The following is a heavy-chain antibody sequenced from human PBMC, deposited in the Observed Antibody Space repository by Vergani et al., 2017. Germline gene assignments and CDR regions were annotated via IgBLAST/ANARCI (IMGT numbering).Heavy chain of an antibody. CDR1: GFTFRTYA. V-gene: IGHV3-23*01. Sequence: EVQLLESGGGLVQPGGSLRLSCAASGFTFRTYAMSWVRQAPGKGLEWVSAIGGGGGSTYYADSVTGRFTISRYNSKNTLYLQMNSLRAEDTAVYYCAKDPVTEVVRGVIQLYITCWSEGSLVTVSP. D-gene: IGHD3-10*01. J-gene: IGHJ4*02. CDR2: IGGGGGST. CDR3: AKDPVTEVVRGVIQLYITC.